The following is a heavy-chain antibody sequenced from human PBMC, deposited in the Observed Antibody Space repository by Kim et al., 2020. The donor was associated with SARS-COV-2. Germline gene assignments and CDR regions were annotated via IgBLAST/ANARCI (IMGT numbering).Heavy chain of an antibody. V-gene: IGHV1-3*01. Sequence: ASVKVSCKASGYTFTSYAMHWVRQAPGQRLEWMGWINAGNGNTKYSQKFQGRVTITRDTSASTAYMELSSLRSEDTAVYYCARDRGGIAVAGELDYWGQGTLVTVSS. CDR2: INAGNGNT. J-gene: IGHJ4*02. CDR3: ARDRGGIAVAGELDY. CDR1: GYTFTSYA. D-gene: IGHD6-19*01.